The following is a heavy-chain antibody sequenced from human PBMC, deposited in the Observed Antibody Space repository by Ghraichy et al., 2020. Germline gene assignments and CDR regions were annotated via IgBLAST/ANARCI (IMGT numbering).Heavy chain of an antibody. D-gene: IGHD1-26*01. CDR2: INHSGST. CDR3: ARVGAKGWNL. Sequence: SQTLSLTCAVYGGSFSGYYWSWIRQPPGKGLEWIGEINHSGSTNYNPSLKSRVTISVDTSKNQFSLKLSSVTAADTAVYYCARVGAKGWNLWGQGTLVTVSS. CDR1: GGSFSGYY. V-gene: IGHV4-34*01. J-gene: IGHJ5*02.